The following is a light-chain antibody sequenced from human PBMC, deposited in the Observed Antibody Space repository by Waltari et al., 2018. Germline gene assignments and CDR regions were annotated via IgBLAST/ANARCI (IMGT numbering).Light chain of an antibody. V-gene: IGLV3-19*01. CDR2: GKN. CDR1: SLISYY. Sequence: SSELTQDPAVSVALGQPVRITCQGDSLISYYASWYQQKPGQAPVLVIYGKNNLPSGIPDRFSGSTSGNTASLTISGAHAEDEADYYCNSRDTSGNHVVFGGGTKLTVL. CDR3: NSRDTSGNHVV. J-gene: IGLJ2*01.